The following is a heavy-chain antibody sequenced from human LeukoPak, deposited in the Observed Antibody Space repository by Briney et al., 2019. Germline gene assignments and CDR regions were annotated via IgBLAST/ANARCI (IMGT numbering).Heavy chain of an antibody. V-gene: IGHV4-39*07. Sequence: SETLSLTCTVSGGSISSSSYYWGWIRQPPGKGLEWIGSIYYSGSTYYNPSLKSRVTISVDTSKNQFSLKLSSVTAADTAVYYCARDDWATAMVTDYWGQGTLVTVSS. D-gene: IGHD5-18*01. CDR1: GGSISSSSYY. CDR3: ARDDWATAMVTDY. CDR2: IYYSGST. J-gene: IGHJ4*02.